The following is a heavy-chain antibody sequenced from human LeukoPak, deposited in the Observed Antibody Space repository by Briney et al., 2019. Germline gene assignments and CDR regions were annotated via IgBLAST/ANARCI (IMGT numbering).Heavy chain of an antibody. CDR1: GYNFTTYW. V-gene: IGHV5-51*01. CDR3: ARHILAAAGTEPFDY. D-gene: IGHD6-13*01. Sequence: GESLKISCKGSGYNFTTYWIGWVRQMPGKGLEWMGIIYPDDSDTRYSPSFQGQVTISADKSISTAYLQWSSLEASDTAIYYCARHILAAAGTEPFDYWGQGTLVTVSS. CDR2: IYPDDSDT. J-gene: IGHJ4*02.